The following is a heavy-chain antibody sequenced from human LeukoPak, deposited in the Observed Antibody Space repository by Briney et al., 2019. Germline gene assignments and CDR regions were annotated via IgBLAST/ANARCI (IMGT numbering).Heavy chain of an antibody. D-gene: IGHD3-9*01. J-gene: IGHJ4*02. CDR2: ISYDGSNK. V-gene: IGHV3-30*18. CDR1: GFTSSSYG. Sequence: GGSLRLSCAASGFTSSSYGMHWVRQAPGKGLEWVAVISYDGSNKYYADSVKGRFTISRDNSKNTLYLQMNSLRAEDTAVYYCAKDRDELVPDYWGQGTLVTVSS. CDR3: AKDRDELVPDY.